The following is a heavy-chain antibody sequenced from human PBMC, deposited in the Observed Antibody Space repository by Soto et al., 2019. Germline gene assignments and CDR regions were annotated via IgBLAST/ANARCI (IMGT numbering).Heavy chain of an antibody. CDR1: GGSISSSSYY. V-gene: IGHV4-39*01. CDR3: ARQLQGNIVVVNQDAFDI. CDR2: IYYSGST. J-gene: IGHJ3*02. D-gene: IGHD2-15*01. Sequence: SETLSLTCTVSGGSISSSSYYWGWIRQPPGKGLEWIGSIYYSGSTYYNPSLKSRVTISVDTSKNQFSLKLSSVTAADTAVYYCARQLQGNIVVVNQDAFDIWGQGTMVTVSS.